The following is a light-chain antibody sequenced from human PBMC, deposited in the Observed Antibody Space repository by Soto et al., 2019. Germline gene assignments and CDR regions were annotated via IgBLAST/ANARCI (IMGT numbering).Light chain of an antibody. CDR3: HQYGKSPRT. J-gene: IGKJ1*01. Sequence: IVLTQSPCTLSLCPLERFTLSGRASQIVTSDYLAWYHQAPGQAPRLLIYGAFNRATGISDRFSGSGSGTDFTLSISKLEPGDFGVYFCHQYGKSPRTFGQGTKVDSK. CDR1: QIVTSDY. CDR2: GAF. V-gene: IGKV3-20*01.